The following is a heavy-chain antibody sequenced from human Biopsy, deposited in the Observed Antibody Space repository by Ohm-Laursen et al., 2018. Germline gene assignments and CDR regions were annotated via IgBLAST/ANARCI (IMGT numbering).Heavy chain of an antibody. J-gene: IGHJ4*02. V-gene: IGHV1-24*01. Sequence: ASVKVSCKVSGYTLTALSMHWVRQAPGKGLEWMGGFAPENGKTIYAQNFQGRFSMTEDTSTDTAYMELSSLRSEDTAVYYCAADINVWNVNYWGQGTQVTVSS. CDR3: AADINVWNVNY. D-gene: IGHD1-1*01. CDR2: FAPENGKT. CDR1: GYTLTALS.